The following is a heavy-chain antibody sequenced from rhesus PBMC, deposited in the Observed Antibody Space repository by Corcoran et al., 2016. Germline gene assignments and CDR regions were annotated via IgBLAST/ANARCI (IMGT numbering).Heavy chain of an antibody. CDR3: ARERYTSGSNRFDV. D-gene: IGHD6-31*01. CDR2: ISGSGGNT. CDR1: GGSISRNY. J-gene: IGHJ5-1*01. V-gene: IGHV4-173*01. Sequence: QLQLQESGPGLVKPSETLSLTCAVSGGSISRNYWSWIRQPPGKGLEWIGHISGSGGNTTSNPTLKGRVPISADTAQNQFSLKLTSVTAAATAVYYCARERYTSGSNRFDVWGPGVLVTVPS.